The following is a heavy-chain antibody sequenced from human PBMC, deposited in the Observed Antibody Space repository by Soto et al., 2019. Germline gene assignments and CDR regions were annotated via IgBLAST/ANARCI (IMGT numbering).Heavy chain of an antibody. CDR2: IYYSGST. V-gene: IGHV4-59*01. Sequence: TETLSLTCNFAGGSIGSYYWRWRRQPPGKGLEWIGYIYYSGSTNYNPSLKSRVTISVDTSKNQFSLKLSSVTAADTAVYYCARDLTGGLYWFDPWGQGTLVTVS. CDR3: ARDLTGGLYWFDP. J-gene: IGHJ5*02. CDR1: GGSIGSYY. D-gene: IGHD2-2*01.